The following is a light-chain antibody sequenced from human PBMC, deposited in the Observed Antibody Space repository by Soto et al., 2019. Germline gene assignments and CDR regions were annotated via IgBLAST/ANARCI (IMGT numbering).Light chain of an antibody. CDR2: GVS. Sequence: EIVMTQSPATLSVSPGERATLSCRTSQSVSSNLAWYQQKPGQAPRLLIYGVSTRATGIPARFSGSGSGTEFTLTISSLQSEDFAVYYCQQYNKWPPTFGGGAKVDI. V-gene: IGKV3-15*01. J-gene: IGKJ4*01. CDR3: QQYNKWPPT. CDR1: QSVSSN.